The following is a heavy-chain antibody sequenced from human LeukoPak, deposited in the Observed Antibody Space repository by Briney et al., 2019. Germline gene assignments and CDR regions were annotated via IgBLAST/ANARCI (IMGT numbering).Heavy chain of an antibody. V-gene: IGHV1-69*15. Sequence: GASVKVSCKASGGTFSSYAISWVRQAPGQGLEWMGRIIPIFGTANYAQKFQGRVTITADESTSTAYMELSSLRSEDTAVYYCARLGYSSSSWDYYYMDVWGKGTTVTVSS. CDR2: IIPIFGTA. CDR1: GGTFSSYA. J-gene: IGHJ6*03. CDR3: ARLGYSSSSWDYYYMDV. D-gene: IGHD6-6*01.